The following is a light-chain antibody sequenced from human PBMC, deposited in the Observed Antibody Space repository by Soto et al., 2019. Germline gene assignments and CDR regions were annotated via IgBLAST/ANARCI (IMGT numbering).Light chain of an antibody. CDR1: QSLSNIY. V-gene: IGKV3-20*01. CDR3: QQYGSLPFT. Sequence: EIVLTQSPGTLSLSPGERATLSCRASQSLSNIYLAWYQQKPGQAPSVLVYGVSTRAAGIPDRFGGSGSGTDFTLTISRLEPEDFAVYYCQQYGSLPFTFGPGTKVDIK. CDR2: GVS. J-gene: IGKJ3*01.